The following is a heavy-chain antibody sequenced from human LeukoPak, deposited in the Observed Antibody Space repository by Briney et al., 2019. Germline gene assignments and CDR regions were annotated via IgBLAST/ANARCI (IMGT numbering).Heavy chain of an antibody. CDR2: INGDGSST. Sequence: GGSLRLSCAASGFIFSNGWVSWVRQAPGKGLEWVARINGDGSSTNYADSVKGRFTISRDNAKNTLYLQMNSLRAEDTAVYYCANDDFGASGLPDYWGQGTLVTVSS. V-gene: IGHV3-74*01. J-gene: IGHJ4*02. CDR1: GFIFSNGW. CDR3: ANDDFGASGLPDY. D-gene: IGHD4-17*01.